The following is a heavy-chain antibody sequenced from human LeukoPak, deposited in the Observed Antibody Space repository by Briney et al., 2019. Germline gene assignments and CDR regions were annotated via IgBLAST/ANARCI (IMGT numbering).Heavy chain of an antibody. Sequence: GGSLRLSCTASGFTFSDYAMSWVRQAPGKGLEWVSGISGSGGSIRYADSVKGRFIISRDKSKNTLYLQMNSLRAEDTAVYYCAKGGDGYNYYFDYWGQETLVTVSS. J-gene: IGHJ4*02. CDR2: ISGSGGSI. CDR3: AKGGDGYNYYFDY. D-gene: IGHD5-24*01. CDR1: GFTFSDYA. V-gene: IGHV3-23*01.